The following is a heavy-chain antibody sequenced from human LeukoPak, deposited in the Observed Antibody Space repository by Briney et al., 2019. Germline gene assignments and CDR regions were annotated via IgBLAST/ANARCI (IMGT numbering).Heavy chain of an antibody. J-gene: IGHJ6*02. V-gene: IGHV6-1*01. Sequence: SQTLSLTCAISGGSVSSNSAAWNWIRQSPPRGLEWLGRAYYRSKWYNDYAVSVKSRLTFKPDTPKNQLSLQLNSVTPEDMAVYYCARAELELRYYYYFGMDVWGQGTPVTVSS. CDR3: ARAELELRYYYYFGMDV. CDR1: GGSVSSNSAA. CDR2: AYYRSKWYN. D-gene: IGHD1-7*01.